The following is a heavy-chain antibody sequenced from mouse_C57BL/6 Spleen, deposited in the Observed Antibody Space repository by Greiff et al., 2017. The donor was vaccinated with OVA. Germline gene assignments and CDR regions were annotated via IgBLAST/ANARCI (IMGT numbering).Heavy chain of an antibody. J-gene: IGHJ1*03. Sequence: QVQLQQSGPELVKPGASVKISCKASGYAFSSSWMNWVKQRPGKGLEWIGRIYPGDGDTNYNGKFKGKATLTADKSSSTAYMQLSSLTSEDSAVYFCARSETTVVAKGYFDVWGTGTTVTVSS. CDR2: IYPGDGDT. CDR1: GYAFSSSW. D-gene: IGHD1-1*01. CDR3: ARSETTVVAKGYFDV. V-gene: IGHV1-82*01.